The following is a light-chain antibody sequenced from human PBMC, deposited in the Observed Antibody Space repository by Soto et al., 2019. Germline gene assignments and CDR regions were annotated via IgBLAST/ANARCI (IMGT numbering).Light chain of an antibody. CDR3: SSYAGISPLV. J-gene: IGLJ3*02. CDR1: SSDVGGYNY. Sequence: QSALTQPASVSGSPGQSITISCTGTSSDVGGYNYVSWYQQYPGKAPKLMIFDVSDRPSGVSNRFSGSKSGNTASLTISGRQAEDEADYYCSSYAGISPLVLGGGTQLTVL. CDR2: DVS. V-gene: IGLV2-14*01.